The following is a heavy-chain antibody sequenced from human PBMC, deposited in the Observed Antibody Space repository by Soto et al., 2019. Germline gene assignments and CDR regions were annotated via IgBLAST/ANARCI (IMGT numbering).Heavy chain of an antibody. Sequence: EVQLLESGGGLVQPGGSLRLSCAASGFTFSSYAMSWVRQAPGKGLEWVSAISGSGGSTYYADSVKGRFTISRDNSKNTLYLQMNSLRAEDTAVYYCAKDGGDGGYYDYVWGSYRYTFDFDYWGQGTLVTVSS. CDR3: AKDGGDGGYYDYVWGSYRYTFDFDY. CDR1: GFTFSSYA. J-gene: IGHJ4*02. CDR2: ISGSGGST. V-gene: IGHV3-23*01. D-gene: IGHD3-16*02.